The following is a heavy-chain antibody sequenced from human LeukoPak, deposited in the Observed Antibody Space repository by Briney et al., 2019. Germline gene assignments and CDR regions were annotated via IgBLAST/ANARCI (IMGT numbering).Heavy chain of an antibody. CDR2: NNGDGSTT. D-gene: IGHD2/OR15-2a*01. V-gene: IGHV3-74*01. CDR3: VSFYETY. Sequence: GGSLRLSCAASGFTFSSYAMSWVRQAPGKGLMYISRNNGDGSTTNYADSVKGRFTISKDNAKNTVYLQMNSLRAEDTAVYYCVSFYETYWGRGTLVTVSS. J-gene: IGHJ4*02. CDR1: GFTFSSYA.